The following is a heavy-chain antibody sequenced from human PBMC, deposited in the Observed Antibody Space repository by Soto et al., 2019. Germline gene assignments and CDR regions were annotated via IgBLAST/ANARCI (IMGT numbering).Heavy chain of an antibody. CDR1: GYTFTSYG. Sequence: ASVKVSCKASGYTFTSYGISWVRQAPGQGLEWMGWISAYNGNTNYAQKLQGRVTMTTDTSTSTAYMELRSLRSDDTAVYYCARASLYCGGDCAPVYWGQGTLVTVSS. J-gene: IGHJ4*02. V-gene: IGHV1-18*01. CDR3: ARASLYCGGDCAPVY. D-gene: IGHD2-21*02. CDR2: ISAYNGNT.